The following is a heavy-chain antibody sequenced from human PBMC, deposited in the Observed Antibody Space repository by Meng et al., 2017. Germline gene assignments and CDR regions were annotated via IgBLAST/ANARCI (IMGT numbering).Heavy chain of an antibody. CDR1: GCTFSDYY. CDR2: ISSSGYST. J-gene: IGHJ4*02. D-gene: IGHD3-10*01. CDR3: VRDRSYYGSGSYYDH. Sequence: QVQVVEFGGVWVTSGGPLRLSCEASGCTFSDYYMGWIRQAPGKGLEWISHISSSGYSTYYADSVKGRFSISRDNAKKALYLQMNSLRAADTALYYCVRDRSYYGSGSYYDHWGRGTLVTVSS. V-gene: IGHV3-11*04.